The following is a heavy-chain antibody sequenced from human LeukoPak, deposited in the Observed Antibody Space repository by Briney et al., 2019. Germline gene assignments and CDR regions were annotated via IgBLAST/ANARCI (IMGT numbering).Heavy chain of an antibody. V-gene: IGHV3-53*01. D-gene: IGHD3-10*01. Sequence: GGSLRLSCAASGFTVSSNYMSWVRQAPGKGLEWVSVIYSGGSTYYADSVKGRFTISRDNSKNTLYLQMNSLRAEDTAVYYCARYYHGSGSLQNYYYYMDVWGKGTTVTVSS. CDR3: ARYYHGSGSLQNYYYYMDV. J-gene: IGHJ6*03. CDR2: IYSGGST. CDR1: GFTVSSNY.